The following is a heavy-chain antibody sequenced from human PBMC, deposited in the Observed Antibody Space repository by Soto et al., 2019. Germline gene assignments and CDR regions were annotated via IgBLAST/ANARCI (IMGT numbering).Heavy chain of an antibody. CDR2: IWYDGSNK. Sequence: QVQLVESGGGVVQPGRSLRLSCAASGFTFSSYGMHWVRQAPGKGLEWVAVIWYDGSNKYYAVSVKGRFTISRDNSKNTLYLQMNSLRAEDTAVYYCARESDILTGYPDAFDIWGQGTMVTVSS. J-gene: IGHJ3*02. D-gene: IGHD3-9*01. CDR1: GFTFSSYG. CDR3: ARESDILTGYPDAFDI. V-gene: IGHV3-33*01.